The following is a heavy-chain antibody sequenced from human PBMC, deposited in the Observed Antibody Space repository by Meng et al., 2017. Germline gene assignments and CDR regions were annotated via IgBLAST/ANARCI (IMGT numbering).Heavy chain of an antibody. V-gene: IGHV3-53*02. Sequence: EVQLAETGGGLIQPGGSLRLSCTPSGFSVNTSYMSWVRQAPGKGLEWVSVIYSGGSTYYADSVKGRFSISRDNSKNTLYLQMNSLRAEDTAVYFCARDSSSGWYHNYWGQGTLVTVSS. J-gene: IGHJ4*02. CDR1: GFSVNTSY. CDR2: IYSGGST. CDR3: ARDSSSGWYHNY. D-gene: IGHD6-19*01.